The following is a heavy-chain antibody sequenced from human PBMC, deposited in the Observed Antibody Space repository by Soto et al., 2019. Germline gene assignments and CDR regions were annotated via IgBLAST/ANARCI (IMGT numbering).Heavy chain of an antibody. Sequence: PGGSLRLSCAASGFTFVSYWIICCRHSPGKGLEWAANVNQDGSEKYYVDSVKGRFTISRDNDKNSLYLQMNSLGAEDTALYYCAREVNPFHYGMDVWGQGTTVTVSS. J-gene: IGHJ6*02. CDR2: VNQDGSEK. V-gene: IGHV3-7*01. CDR1: GFTFVSYW. CDR3: AREVNPFHYGMDV. D-gene: IGHD2-21*01.